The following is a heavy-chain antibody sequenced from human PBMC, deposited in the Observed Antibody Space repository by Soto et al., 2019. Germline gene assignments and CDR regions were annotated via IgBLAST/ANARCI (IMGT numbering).Heavy chain of an antibody. CDR2: INAGNGNT. CDR1: GYTFTSYA. V-gene: IGHV1-3*01. CDR3: ARDRILSIAVAGSEGAFDY. D-gene: IGHD6-19*01. Sequence: ASVKVSCKASGYTFTSYAMHWVRQAPGQRLEWMGWINAGNGNTKYSQKFQGRVTTTRDTSASTAYMELSSLRSEDTAVYYCARDRILSIAVAGSEGAFDYWGQGTLVTVSS. J-gene: IGHJ4*02.